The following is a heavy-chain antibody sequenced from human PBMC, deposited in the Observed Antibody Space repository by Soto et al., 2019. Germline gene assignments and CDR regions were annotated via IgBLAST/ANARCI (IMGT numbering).Heavy chain of an antibody. CDR2: IYPGDSDT. CDR1: GYSFATYW. V-gene: IGHV5-51*01. J-gene: IGHJ4*02. D-gene: IGHD3-9*01. Sequence: ESLKISCKGSGYSFATYWIGWVRQMPGKGLEWMGIIYPGDSDTRYSPSFQGQVTISADKSINTAYLQWSSLKASDTAMYYCARGAERTVERTVLRHLDWVCGHWGQGTPVTVSS. CDR3: ARGAERTVERTVLRHLDWVCGH.